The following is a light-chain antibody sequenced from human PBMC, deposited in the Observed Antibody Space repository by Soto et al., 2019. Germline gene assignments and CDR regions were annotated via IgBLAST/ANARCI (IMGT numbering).Light chain of an antibody. CDR1: NIGSKG. Sequence: SYALTQPPSLSVAPGQTATIPCGGNNIGSKGVHWYQQRPGQAPVLVVFEDSDRPSGIPERFTGSNSGNTATLTISRVEAGDEADYYCQVWDSTTDRVVFGVGTKLTVL. J-gene: IGLJ2*01. V-gene: IGLV3-21*02. CDR2: EDS. CDR3: QVWDSTTDRVV.